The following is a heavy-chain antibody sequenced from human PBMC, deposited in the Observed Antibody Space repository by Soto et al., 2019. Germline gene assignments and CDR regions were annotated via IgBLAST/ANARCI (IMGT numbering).Heavy chain of an antibody. CDR3: ARDRVTTQAFDY. Sequence: QVQLQESGPGLVKPSQTLSLTYTVSGGSISSGGYYWNWIRQHPGKGLEWIGYIYYSGSTYYNPSLKTRVTISIDTSKNQFSLNLSSVTAADTAVYYCARDRVTTQAFDYWGQGTLVTVSS. CDR1: GGSISSGGYY. J-gene: IGHJ4*02. CDR2: IYYSGST. D-gene: IGHD4-17*01. V-gene: IGHV4-31*03.